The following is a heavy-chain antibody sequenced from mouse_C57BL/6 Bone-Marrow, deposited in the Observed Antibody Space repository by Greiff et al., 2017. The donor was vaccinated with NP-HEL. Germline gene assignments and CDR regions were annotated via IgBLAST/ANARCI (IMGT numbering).Heavy chain of an antibody. J-gene: IGHJ2*01. CDR1: GFTFSDYG. V-gene: IGHV5-17*01. Sequence: EVMLVESGGGLVKPGGSLKLSCAASGFTFSDYGMHWVRQAPEKGLEWVAYISSGSSTIYYADTVKGRFTISRDNAKNTLFLHMTSLRSEDTAMYYCAREGTTVVPDYWGQGTTLTVSS. CDR2: ISSGSSTI. D-gene: IGHD1-1*01. CDR3: AREGTTVVPDY.